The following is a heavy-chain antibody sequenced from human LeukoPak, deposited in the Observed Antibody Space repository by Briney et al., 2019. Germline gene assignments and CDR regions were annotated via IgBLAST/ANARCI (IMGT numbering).Heavy chain of an antibody. CDR1: GYTFTGYY. CDR2: INPNSGGT. Sequence: ASVKVSCKASGYTFTGYYMQWLRQAPGQGLEWMGWINPNSGGTNYAQKFQGRVTMTRDTSISTAYMELSRLRSDDTAVYYCARCSSTSCYTTNDAFDIWGQGTMVTVSS. D-gene: IGHD2-2*02. J-gene: IGHJ3*02. V-gene: IGHV1-2*02. CDR3: ARCSSTSCYTTNDAFDI.